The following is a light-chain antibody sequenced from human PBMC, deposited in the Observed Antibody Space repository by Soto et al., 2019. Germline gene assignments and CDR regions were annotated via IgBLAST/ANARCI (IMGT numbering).Light chain of an antibody. Sequence: QSAMTQPASVSGSPGQSITISCTGTVSDVVGYNYVSWYQQHPGKAPKVMIYDVSNRPSGVSNRFSGSKSGNTASLTISGLQAEDEADYYCSSYTSASTPLVFGGGTKLTVL. V-gene: IGLV2-14*01. CDR2: DVS. CDR3: SSYTSASTPLV. CDR1: VSDVVGYNY. J-gene: IGLJ2*01.